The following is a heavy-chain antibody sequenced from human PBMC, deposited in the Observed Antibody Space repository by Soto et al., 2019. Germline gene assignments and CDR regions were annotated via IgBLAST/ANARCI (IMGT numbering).Heavy chain of an antibody. CDR1: GFTFDDYA. V-gene: IGHV3-9*01. Sequence: EVQLVESGGGLVQPGRSLRLSCAASGFTFDDYAMHWVRQAPGKGLEWVSGISWNSGKRDYADSVKGRFTISRDNAKNHLFLQMNSLRPEATALYYCAKEPYGGVPGTWGQGSLVTVSS. CDR2: ISWNSGKR. J-gene: IGHJ5*02. CDR3: AKEPYGGVPGT. D-gene: IGHD3-16*01.